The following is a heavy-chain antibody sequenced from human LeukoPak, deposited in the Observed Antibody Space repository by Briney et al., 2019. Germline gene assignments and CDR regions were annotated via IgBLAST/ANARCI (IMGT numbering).Heavy chain of an antibody. CDR2: INHSGST. J-gene: IGHJ6*03. D-gene: IGHD3-3*01. Sequence: SETLSLTCAVYGGSFSGYYWSWIRQPPGKGLEWIGEINHSGSTNYNPSLKSRVTISVDTSKNQFSLKLSSVTAADTAVYYCARSLYYDFWSGSPYYYYYYMDVWGKGTMVTVSS. CDR3: ARSLYYDFWSGSPYYYYYYMDV. CDR1: GGSFSGYY. V-gene: IGHV4-34*01.